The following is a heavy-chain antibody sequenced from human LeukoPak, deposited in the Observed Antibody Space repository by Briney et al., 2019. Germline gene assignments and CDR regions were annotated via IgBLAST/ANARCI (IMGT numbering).Heavy chain of an antibody. V-gene: IGHV4-61*02. D-gene: IGHD6-13*01. CDR1: GGSISSSNFY. Sequence: SETLSLTCTVSGGSISSSNFYWGWLRQPAGKGLEWIGRIYTSGSTNYNPSLKSRVTISVDTSKNQFSLKLSSVTAADTAVYYCARVVKQQLVRGSYYYYYIDVWGKGTTVTISS. CDR3: ARVVKQQLVRGSYYYYYIDV. CDR2: IYTSGST. J-gene: IGHJ6*03.